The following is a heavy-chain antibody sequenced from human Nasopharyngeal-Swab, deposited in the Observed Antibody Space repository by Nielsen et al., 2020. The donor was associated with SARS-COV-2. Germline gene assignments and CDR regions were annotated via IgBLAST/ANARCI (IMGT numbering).Heavy chain of an antibody. J-gene: IGHJ6*02. CDR1: GGSISSSNW. Sequence: GTLSPTCAVSGGSISSSNWWSWVRQPPGKGLEWSGEIYHSGSTNYNPSLKSRVTISVDKSKNQFSLKLSSVTAADTAVYYCARTYIVVVPAAMGYYYYGMDVWGQGTTVTVSS. CDR2: IYHSGST. V-gene: IGHV4-4*02. CDR3: ARTYIVVVPAAMGYYYYGMDV. D-gene: IGHD2-2*01.